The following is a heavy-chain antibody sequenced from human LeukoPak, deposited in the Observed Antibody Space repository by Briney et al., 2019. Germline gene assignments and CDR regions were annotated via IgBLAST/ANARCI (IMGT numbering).Heavy chain of an antibody. CDR2: INPNSGGT. CDR1: GYTFTGYY. Sequence: ASVKVSCKASGYTFTGYYMHWVRQAPGQGLEWMGWINPNSGGTNYAQKFQGRVTMTRDTSISTAYMELSRLRSDDTAVYYCARTHDLKRLFHDAFDIWGQGTMVTVSS. CDR3: ARTHDLKRLFHDAFDI. D-gene: IGHD3-3*01. V-gene: IGHV1-2*02. J-gene: IGHJ3*02.